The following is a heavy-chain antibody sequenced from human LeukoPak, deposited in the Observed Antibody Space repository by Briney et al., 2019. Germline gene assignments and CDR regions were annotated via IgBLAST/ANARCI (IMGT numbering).Heavy chain of an antibody. Sequence: PSETLSLTCTVSGGSISSGGYYWSWIRQHPGKGLVWIGYIYYSGSTYYNPSLKSRVTISVDTSKNQFSLKLSSVTAADTAAYYCARDQVVPAAIRHYYYGMDVWGQGTTVTVSS. CDR2: IYYSGST. J-gene: IGHJ6*02. D-gene: IGHD2-2*01. CDR1: GGSISSGGYY. CDR3: ARDQVVPAAIRHYYYGMDV. V-gene: IGHV4-31*03.